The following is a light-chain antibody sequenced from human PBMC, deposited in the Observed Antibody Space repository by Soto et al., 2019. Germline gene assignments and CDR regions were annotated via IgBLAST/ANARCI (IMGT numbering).Light chain of an antibody. J-gene: IGKJ3*01. V-gene: IGKV1D-12*01. CDR3: QQPNSFPST. CDR2: AAS. Sequence: DIQMTQSPSSVSASVGDRVTITCRASQGISSWLAWYQQKPGKAPKLLIYAASSLQSGVPSRFGDSVPGKDFTLTISSLQLEDFATYYGQQPNSFPSTFGPGTKVDIK. CDR1: QGISSW.